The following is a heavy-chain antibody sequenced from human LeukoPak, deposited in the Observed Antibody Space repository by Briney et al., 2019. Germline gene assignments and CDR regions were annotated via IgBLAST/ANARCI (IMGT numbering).Heavy chain of an antibody. J-gene: IGHJ4*02. D-gene: IGHD3-10*01. CDR2: VSDSGNT. V-gene: IGHV4-59*08. CDR3: ARLGGSYSVDY. Sequence: SETRSLTCTVAGGSIRSFYWSWFRQPPGRGLEWIAYVSDSGNTNYNPSLKSRVTMSIDTSKNEFSLKLSSVTDTDTAVYYCARLGGSYSVDYWGQGTMVTVSS. CDR1: GGSIRSFY.